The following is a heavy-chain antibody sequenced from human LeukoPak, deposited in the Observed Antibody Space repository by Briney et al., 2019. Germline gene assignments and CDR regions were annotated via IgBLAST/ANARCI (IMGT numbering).Heavy chain of an antibody. Sequence: GGSLRLSCAASGFTFSSYWMSWVRQAPGKGLEWVANIKQDGSEKYYVDSVKGRFTISRDNSKNTLYLQMDSLRVEDTAVYYCARGRDLPAFDIWGQGTLVTVSS. CDR1: GFTFSSYW. J-gene: IGHJ3*02. CDR2: IKQDGSEK. V-gene: IGHV3-7*04. CDR3: ARGRDLPAFDI.